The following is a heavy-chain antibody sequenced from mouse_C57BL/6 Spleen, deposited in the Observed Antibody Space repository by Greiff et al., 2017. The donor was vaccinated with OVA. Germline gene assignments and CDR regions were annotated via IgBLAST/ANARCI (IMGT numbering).Heavy chain of an antibody. V-gene: IGHV1-61*01. J-gene: IGHJ4*01. CDR2: IYPSDSET. Sequence: QVQLQQPGAELVRPGSSVKLSCKASGYTFTSYWMDWVKQRPGQGLEWIGNIYPSDSETHYNQKFKDKATLTVDKSSSTAYMQLSSLTSEDSAVYYCAREGNLAMDYWGQGTSVTVSS. CDR3: AREGNLAMDY. CDR1: GYTFTSYW.